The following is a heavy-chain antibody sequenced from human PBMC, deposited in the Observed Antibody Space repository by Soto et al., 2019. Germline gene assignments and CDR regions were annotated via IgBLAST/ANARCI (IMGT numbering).Heavy chain of an antibody. CDR1: GFTFSRYG. D-gene: IGHD2-2*01. J-gene: IGHJ5*01. V-gene: IGHV3-21*06. CDR2: ISSSTSYV. CDR3: ARDPSEGRVGNWFES. Sequence: EVQLVESGGGLVKPGGSLRLSCAASGFTFSRYGMNWLRQAPGKGLAWVASISSSTSYVYYADSVKGRFSTSRDNAKNILYLEMYALRTEDTATYYCARDPSEGRVGNWFESWGQGTLVTVSS.